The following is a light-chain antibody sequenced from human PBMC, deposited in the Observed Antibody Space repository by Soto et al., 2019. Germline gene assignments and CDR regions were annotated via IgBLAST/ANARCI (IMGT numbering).Light chain of an antibody. CDR1: QSISSW. J-gene: IGKJ1*01. CDR3: EQYNSYSPT. CDR2: KAS. V-gene: IGKV1-5*03. Sequence: DIQMTQSPSTLSASVGDRVTITCRASQSISSWLAWYQQKPGKAPNLLIYKASRLEIGVPSRFSGSGSGTEFTLTISSLQPDDFATYYCEQYNSYSPTFGQGTKVEIK.